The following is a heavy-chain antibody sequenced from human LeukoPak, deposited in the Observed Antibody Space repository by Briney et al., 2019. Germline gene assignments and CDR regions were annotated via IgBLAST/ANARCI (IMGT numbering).Heavy chain of an antibody. CDR2: NYPGDSDT. V-gene: IGHV5-51*01. Sequence: GESLKISCKGSGYSFTSYWIGWVRQMPGKGLEWMGINYPGDSDTRYSPSFQGQVTISADKSISTAYLQWSSLKASDTAMYYCARHCYDFWSGYISHFDYWGQGTLVTVSS. CDR1: GYSFTSYW. D-gene: IGHD3-3*01. CDR3: ARHCYDFWSGYISHFDY. J-gene: IGHJ4*02.